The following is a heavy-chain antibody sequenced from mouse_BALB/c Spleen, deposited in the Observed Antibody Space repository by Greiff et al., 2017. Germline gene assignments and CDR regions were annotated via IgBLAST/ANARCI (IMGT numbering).Heavy chain of an antibody. CDR2: ISAGGSYT. J-gene: IGHJ4*01. CDR1: GFTFSDYY. Sequence: EVQLVESGGGLVKPGGSLKLSCAASGFTFSDYYMYWVRQTPEQRLEWVATISAGGSYTYYPDSMKGRFTITRDNAKNNLYLQMSSLKSEDTAMDCCARAMDYWGQGTSVTVSS. V-gene: IGHV5-4*02. CDR3: ARAMDY.